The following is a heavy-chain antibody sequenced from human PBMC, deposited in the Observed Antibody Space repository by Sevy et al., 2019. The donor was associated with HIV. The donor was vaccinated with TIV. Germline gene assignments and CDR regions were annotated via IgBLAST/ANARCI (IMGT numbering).Heavy chain of an antibody. CDR3: ARALEPEVPAYSSSSYNWFDP. V-gene: IGHV1-18*01. CDR2: ISAYNGNT. Sequence: ASVKVSCKASGYTFTSYGIIWVRQAPGQGLEWMGWISAYNGNTNYAQKLQGRVTMTTDTSTSTAYMELRSLRSDDTAVYYCARALEPEVPAYSSSSYNWFDPWGQGTLVTVSS. J-gene: IGHJ5*02. CDR1: GYTFTSYG. D-gene: IGHD6-6*01.